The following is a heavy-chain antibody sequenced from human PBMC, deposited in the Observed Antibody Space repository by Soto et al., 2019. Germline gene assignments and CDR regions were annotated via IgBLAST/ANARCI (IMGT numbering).Heavy chain of an antibody. CDR1: GFTFSSYA. D-gene: IGHD3-16*02. J-gene: IGHJ3*02. Sequence: GGSLRLSCAASGFTFSSYAMHWVRQAPGKGLEWVAVISYDGSNKYYADSVKGRFTISRDNSKNTLYLQMNSLRAEDTAVYYCAKALHDYVWGSYRPGDAFDIWGQGTMVTVSS. V-gene: IGHV3-30-3*01. CDR3: AKALHDYVWGSYRPGDAFDI. CDR2: ISYDGSNK.